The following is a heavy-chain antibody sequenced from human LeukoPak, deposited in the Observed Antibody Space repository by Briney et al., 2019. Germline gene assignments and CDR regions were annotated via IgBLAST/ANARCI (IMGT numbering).Heavy chain of an antibody. J-gene: IGHJ4*02. CDR3: ARTPDYSDNSAYFDW. V-gene: IGHV4-4*02. D-gene: IGHD4-23*01. CDR2: IYHSGPT. Sequence: SGTLSLTCAVSGGSISSSNWWSWVRQPPGKGLEWIGEIYHSGPTNYNPSLKSRVTLSIDKSKNQFSLKLSSVTAADTAMYYCARTPDYSDNSAYFDWWGQGTLVTVSS. CDR1: GGSISSSNW.